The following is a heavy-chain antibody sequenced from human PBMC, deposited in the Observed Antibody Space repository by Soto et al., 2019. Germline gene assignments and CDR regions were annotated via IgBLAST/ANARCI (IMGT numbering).Heavy chain of an antibody. V-gene: IGHV3-74*01. CDR2: INSDGSST. D-gene: IGHD3-10*01. CDR3: AKDLGYYVSGTYFVPRLPDY. CDR1: GCTFSSYW. Sequence: GGSLRLSCAASGCTFSSYWMHWGRQAPGKGLVWVSRINSDGSSTSYADSVKGRFTISRDNSKNTVYLQMNSLRAEDTAVYFCAKDLGYYVSGTYFVPRLPDYWGQGTVVTVSS. J-gene: IGHJ4*02.